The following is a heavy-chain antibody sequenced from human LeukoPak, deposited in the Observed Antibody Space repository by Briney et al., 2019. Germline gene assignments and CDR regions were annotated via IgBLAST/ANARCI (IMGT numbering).Heavy chain of an antibody. CDR1: GYTFTGYY. V-gene: IGHV1-3*03. J-gene: IGHJ4*02. Sequence: GASVKVSCKASGYTFTGYYMHWVRQAPGQSLEWMGWITTGRGDTQYSQAFQRRITITRDKSASTVSMDLSALRSEDTAVYYCARGGKQWRGGNYFDSWGQGTLVAVSS. CDR2: ITTGRGDT. D-gene: IGHD6-19*01. CDR3: ARGGKQWRGGNYFDS.